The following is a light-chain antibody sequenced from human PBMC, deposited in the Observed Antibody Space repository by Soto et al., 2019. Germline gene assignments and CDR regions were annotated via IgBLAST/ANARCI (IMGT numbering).Light chain of an antibody. Sequence: QSVLTQPPSASGTPGQRATISCCGSNSNIGSDIVNCYQLLPGAAPEVLINTTNQRPSGVPERFSGSKSGTSASLAISGLQSEDQANSSCATWDGGLSGPFVFATGTKSPS. CDR1: NSNIGSDI. CDR2: TTN. CDR3: ATWDGGLSGPFV. J-gene: IGLJ1*01. V-gene: IGLV1-44*01.